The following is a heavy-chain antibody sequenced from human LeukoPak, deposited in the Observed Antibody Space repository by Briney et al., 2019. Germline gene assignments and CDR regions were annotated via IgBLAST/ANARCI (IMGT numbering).Heavy chain of an antibody. CDR1: GYTFTGYY. CDR2: INPNSGDT. CDR3: ARQASTGSHPPDY. D-gene: IGHD1-14*01. J-gene: IGHJ4*02. V-gene: IGHV1-2*02. Sequence: ASVKVSCKASGYTFTGYYMHWVRQAPGQGLEWMEWINPNSGDTSYAQKFQGRVTMTRDTSISTAYMELRSLRSDDTAMYYCARQASTGSHPPDYWGQGTLVTVSS.